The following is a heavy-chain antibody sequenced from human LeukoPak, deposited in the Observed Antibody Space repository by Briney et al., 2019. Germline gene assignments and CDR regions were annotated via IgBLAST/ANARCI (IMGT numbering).Heavy chain of an antibody. Sequence: PSETLSLTCAVSGGSISSGGYSWSWIRQPPGKGLEWIGYIYYSGSTNYNPSLKSRATISVDTSKNQFSLKLSSVTAADTAVYYCARAGHRQHAFDIWGQGTMVTVSS. CDR1: GGSISSGGYS. J-gene: IGHJ3*02. V-gene: IGHV4-61*08. D-gene: IGHD5-18*01. CDR3: ARAGHRQHAFDI. CDR2: IYYSGST.